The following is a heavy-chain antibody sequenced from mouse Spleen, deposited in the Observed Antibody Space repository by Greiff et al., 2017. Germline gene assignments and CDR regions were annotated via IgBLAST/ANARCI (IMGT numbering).Heavy chain of an antibody. V-gene: IGHV1S22*01. Sequence: LQQPGSELVRPGASVKLSCKASGYTFTSYWMHWVKQRPGQGLEWIGNIYPGSGSTNYDEKFKSKATLTVDTSSSTAYMQLSSLTSEDSAVYYCTRDGTGYWGQGTTLTVSS. D-gene: IGHD1-2*01. J-gene: IGHJ2*01. CDR1: GYTFTSYW. CDR3: TRDGTGY. CDR2: IYPGSGST.